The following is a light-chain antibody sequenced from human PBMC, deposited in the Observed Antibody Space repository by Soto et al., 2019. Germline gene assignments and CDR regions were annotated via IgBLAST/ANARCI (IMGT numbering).Light chain of an antibody. J-gene: IGKJ1*01. Sequence: VMTQSPATLSVSPGERATLSCRASQSVSSYLAWYQQKPGQAPRLLIDGASTRATDIPARFSGSGSGTEFTLTISSLQSEDSGVYYCQQYNHWPRTFGQGTKVDI. V-gene: IGKV3-15*01. CDR2: GAS. CDR3: QQYNHWPRT. CDR1: QSVSSY.